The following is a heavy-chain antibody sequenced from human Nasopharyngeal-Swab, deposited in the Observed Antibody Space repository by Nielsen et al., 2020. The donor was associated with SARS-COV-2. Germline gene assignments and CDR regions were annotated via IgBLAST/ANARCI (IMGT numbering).Heavy chain of an antibody. J-gene: IGHJ3*02. CDR3: AREIFMVRGVITVKGAFDI. Sequence: SETLSLTCTVSGGSISSGGYYWSWIRQHPGKGLEWIGYIYYSGSTYYNPSLKSRVTISADTSKNQFSLKLSSVTAADTAVYYCAREIFMVRGVITVKGAFDIWGQGTMVTVSS. D-gene: IGHD3-10*01. CDR1: GGSISSGGYY. CDR2: IYYSGST. V-gene: IGHV4-31*03.